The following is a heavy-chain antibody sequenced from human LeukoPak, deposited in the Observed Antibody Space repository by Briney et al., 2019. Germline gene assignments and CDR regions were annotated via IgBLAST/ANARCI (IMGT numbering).Heavy chain of an antibody. CDR2: ISGSGAMT. CDR1: GFTFSDHV. V-gene: IGHV3-23*01. CDR3: AKDPSLGAFGTFDV. D-gene: IGHD3-10*01. J-gene: IGHJ3*01. Sequence: GGSLRLSCAASGFTFSDHVINWVRRAPGKGLEWVSSISGSGAMTYYSNSVRGRFTISRDNPKNTLFLLVSNLRAEDTAVYYCAKDPSLGAFGTFDVWGQGTVVTVSS.